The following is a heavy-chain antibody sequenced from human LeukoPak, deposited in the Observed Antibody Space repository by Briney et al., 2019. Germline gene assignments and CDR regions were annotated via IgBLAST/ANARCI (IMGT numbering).Heavy chain of an antibody. CDR3: ARALSGRGSLYSYYYYMDV. CDR2: ISSSSSYI. D-gene: IGHD3-16*02. J-gene: IGHJ6*03. CDR1: GFTFSSYS. Sequence: GGSLRLSCAASGFTFSSYSMNWVRQAPGKGLEWVSSISSSSSYIYYADSVKGRFTISRDNAKNSLYLQMNSLRAEDTAVYYCARALSGRGSLYSYYYYMDVWGKGTTVTISS. V-gene: IGHV3-21*04.